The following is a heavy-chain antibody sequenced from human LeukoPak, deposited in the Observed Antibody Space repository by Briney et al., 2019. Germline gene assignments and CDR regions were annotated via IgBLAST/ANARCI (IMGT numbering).Heavy chain of an antibody. CDR2: IISIINYI. D-gene: IGHD5-24*01. Sequence: PGGSLRLSCAASGPTFSSYGMTWVRHTPGKWLGLISSIISIINYIYYTNSVKGRFTISRDNAKNSLYLQMNSLRAEDTAVYYCARDRGVEMATTYYFDYWGQGTLVTVSS. V-gene: IGHV3-21*01. CDR1: GPTFSSYG. CDR3: ARDRGVEMATTYYFDY. J-gene: IGHJ4*02.